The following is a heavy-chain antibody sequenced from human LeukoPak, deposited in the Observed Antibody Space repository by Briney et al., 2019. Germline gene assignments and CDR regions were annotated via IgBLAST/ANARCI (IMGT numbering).Heavy chain of an antibody. V-gene: IGHV3-74*01. D-gene: IGHD1-26*01. J-gene: IGHJ4*02. CDR2: INGDESDA. Sequence: GGSLRLSCAASGFPFSNYWMHWVRKAPGKGLVWVSHINGDESDANYADSVRGRFTISRDNAKNTLFLQMNSLRAEDTAVYYCAREVGAIDYWGQGTLVTVSS. CDR1: GFPFSNYW. CDR3: AREVGAIDY.